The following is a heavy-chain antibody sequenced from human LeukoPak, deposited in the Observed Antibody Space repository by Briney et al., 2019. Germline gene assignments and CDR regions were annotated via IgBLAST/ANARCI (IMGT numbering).Heavy chain of an antibody. D-gene: IGHD2-8*01. V-gene: IGHV3-48*03. CDR3: ARDSVNGPFVISLDL. Sequence: PGGSVRLSCAAAGFSFSSYPMNWVRQAPGKGLEWVSHISSDGNTESYVDAPRGRFTMSRDNDKNSLFLLINSLRVEDTAVYYCARDSVNGPFVISLDLWGQGALVTVSS. CDR2: ISSDGNTE. J-gene: IGHJ4*02. CDR1: GFSFSSYP.